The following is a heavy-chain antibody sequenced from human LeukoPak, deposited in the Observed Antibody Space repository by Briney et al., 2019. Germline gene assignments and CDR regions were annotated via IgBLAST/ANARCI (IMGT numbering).Heavy chain of an antibody. CDR3: ATAFYINDVAGVDY. V-gene: IGHV3-53*01. Sequence: PGGSLRLSCAASGFTVSSNYMSWVRQAPGKGLKCVSVIYRGDGGTYYADSVKGRFTISRDNSKNTLYLQMTSLRAEDTAVYYCATAFYINDVAGVDYWGQETLVTVSS. D-gene: IGHD2/OR15-2a*01. CDR2: IYRGDGGT. CDR1: GFTVSSNY. J-gene: IGHJ4*02.